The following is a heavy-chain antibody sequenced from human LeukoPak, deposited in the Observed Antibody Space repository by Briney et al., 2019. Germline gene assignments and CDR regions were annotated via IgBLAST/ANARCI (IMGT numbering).Heavy chain of an antibody. CDR3: ARQEYYYGSGSYPFDY. D-gene: IGHD3-10*01. Sequence: GESLKNSCKGSGYSFTSYWIGWVRQMPGKGLEWMGIIYPGDSDTRYSPSFQGQITISADKSISTAYLQWSSLKASDTAMYYCARQEYYYGSGSYPFDYWGQGTLVTVSS. V-gene: IGHV5-51*01. J-gene: IGHJ4*02. CDR2: IYPGDSDT. CDR1: GYSFTSYW.